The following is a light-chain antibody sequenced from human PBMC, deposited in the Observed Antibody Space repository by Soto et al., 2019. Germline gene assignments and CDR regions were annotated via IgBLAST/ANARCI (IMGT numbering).Light chain of an antibody. CDR2: RND. J-gene: IGLJ1*01. V-gene: IGLV1-47*01. CDR1: SSNIGRNS. CDR3: AAWDYSLSGYV. Sequence: QSVLTQPPSASGTPGQRVTISCSGSSSNIGRNSVYWYQQLPGTAPKLLIYRNDQRPSGVPDRFSGSNSGASSSLAISGLRSEDEADYYCAAWDYSLSGYVFGTGTKLTVL.